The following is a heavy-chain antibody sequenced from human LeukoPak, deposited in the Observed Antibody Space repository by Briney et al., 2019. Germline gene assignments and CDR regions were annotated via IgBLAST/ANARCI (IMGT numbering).Heavy chain of an antibody. D-gene: IGHD4-11*01. Sequence: GESLKISCKGSGYSFSNYWIGWLRQMPGKGLEWMGIIYPGNSETKYSPSFQGQVTISGDKSISTAYLQWSSLKASDTAIYYCARRSVPEKTSPSTFDIWGQGTMVTVSS. J-gene: IGHJ3*02. CDR1: GYSFSNYW. CDR3: ARRSVPEKTSPSTFDI. V-gene: IGHV5-51*01. CDR2: IYPGNSET.